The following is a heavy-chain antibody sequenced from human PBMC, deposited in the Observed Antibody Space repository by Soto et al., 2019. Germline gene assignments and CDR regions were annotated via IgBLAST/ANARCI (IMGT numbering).Heavy chain of an antibody. V-gene: IGHV4-4*02. Sequence: PSETLSLTCGVPGDSISSSKWWTWVRQTPGNGLEWIGKIDHNGVANYNPSLEGRVTISKDISKNQISLKVTSVTAADSAVYYCARMNRDYYYYGMDVWGQGATVTVSS. CDR1: GDSISSSKW. J-gene: IGHJ6*02. CDR3: ARMNRDYYYYGMDV. CDR2: IDHNGVA.